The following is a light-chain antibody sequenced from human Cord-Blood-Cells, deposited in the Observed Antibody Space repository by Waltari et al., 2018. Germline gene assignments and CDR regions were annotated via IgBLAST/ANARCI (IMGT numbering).Light chain of an antibody. V-gene: IGKV3-11*01. CDR3: QQRSNWPRT. CDR2: DAS. Sequence: EIVLTQSPATLSLSPGDRAPLSCRASQSVSSYLAWYHQKPGQAPRLLIYDASNRATGIPARFSGSGSGTDFTLTISSLEPEDFAVYYCQQRSNWPRTFGQGTKVEIK. J-gene: IGKJ1*01. CDR1: QSVSSY.